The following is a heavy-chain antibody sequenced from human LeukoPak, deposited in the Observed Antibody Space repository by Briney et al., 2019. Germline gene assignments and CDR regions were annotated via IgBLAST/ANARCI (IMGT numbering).Heavy chain of an antibody. V-gene: IGHV4-39*01. J-gene: IGHJ5*02. D-gene: IGHD6-19*01. CDR3: AGTQWLSNNWFDP. Sequence: SETLSLTCTVSGGSISSSRYYWGWIRQPPGKGLEWIGSIYYSGSTYYNPSLKSRVTISVDTSKNQFSLKLSSVTAADTAVYYCAGTQWLSNNWFDPWGQGTLVTVSS. CDR1: GGSISSSRYY. CDR2: IYYSGST.